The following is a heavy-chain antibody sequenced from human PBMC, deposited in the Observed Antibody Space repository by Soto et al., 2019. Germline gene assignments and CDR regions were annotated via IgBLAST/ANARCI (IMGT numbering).Heavy chain of an antibody. CDR1: GGSISSGGYY. CDR2: IYYSGST. V-gene: IGHV4-31*03. D-gene: IGHD3-3*01. CDR3: ARIPYYYFWSGPDIGFDP. Sequence: PSETLSLTCTVSGGSISSGGYYWSWIRQHPGKGLEWIGYIYYSGSTYYNPSLKSRVTISVDTSKNQFSLKLSSVTAADTAVYYCARIPYYYFWSGPDIGFDPWGQGTLVTVSS. J-gene: IGHJ5*02.